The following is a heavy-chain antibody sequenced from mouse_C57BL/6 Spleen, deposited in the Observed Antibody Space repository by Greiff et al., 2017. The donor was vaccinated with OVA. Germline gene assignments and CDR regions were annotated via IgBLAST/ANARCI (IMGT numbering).Heavy chain of an antibody. Sequence: DVQLQESGTVLARPGASVKMSCKTSGYTFTSYWMHWVKQRPGQGLEWIGAIYPGNSDTSYNQKFKGKAKLTAVTSASTAYMELSSLTNEDSAVYYCTRSGTTVVVDYWGQGTTLTVSS. J-gene: IGHJ2*01. CDR2: IYPGNSDT. CDR1: GYTFTSYW. D-gene: IGHD1-1*01. CDR3: TRSGTTVVVDY. V-gene: IGHV1-5*01.